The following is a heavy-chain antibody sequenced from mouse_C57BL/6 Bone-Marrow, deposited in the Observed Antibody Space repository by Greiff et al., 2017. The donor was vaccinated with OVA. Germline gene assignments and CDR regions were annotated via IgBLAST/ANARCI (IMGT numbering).Heavy chain of an antibody. V-gene: IGHV1-22*01. Sequence: EVQLQESGPELVKPGASVKMSCKASGYTFTDYNMHWVKQSHGKSLEWIGYINPNNGGTSYNQKFKGKATLTVNKSSSTAYMELRSLTSEDSAVYYCARLILRRGFAYWGQGTLVTVSA. CDR2: INPNNGGT. D-gene: IGHD1-1*01. CDR1: GYTFTDYN. CDR3: ARLILRRGFAY. J-gene: IGHJ3*01.